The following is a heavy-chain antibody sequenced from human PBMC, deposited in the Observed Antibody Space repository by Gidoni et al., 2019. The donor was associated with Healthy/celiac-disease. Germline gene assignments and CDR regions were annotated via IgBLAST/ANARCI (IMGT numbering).Heavy chain of an antibody. Sequence: QVQLQQWGAGLLKPSETLSLTCAVYGGSFSGYYWSWIRQPPGKGLEWIGEINHSGSTNYNPSLKSRVTISVDTSKNQFSLKLSSVTAADTAVYYCARGSSTSRYFDYWCQGTLVTVSS. CDR1: GGSFSGYY. J-gene: IGHJ4*02. V-gene: IGHV4-34*01. CDR2: INHSGST. D-gene: IGHD2-2*01. CDR3: ARGSSTSRYFDY.